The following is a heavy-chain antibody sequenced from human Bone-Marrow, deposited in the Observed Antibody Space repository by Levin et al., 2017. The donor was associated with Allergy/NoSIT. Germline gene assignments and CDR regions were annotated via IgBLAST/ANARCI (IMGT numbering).Heavy chain of an antibody. CDR3: ARDPCSSTSCYANY. D-gene: IGHD2-2*01. J-gene: IGHJ4*02. Sequence: SVKVSCKASGGTFISYAISWVRQAPGQGLEWMGGIIPIFGTANYAQKFQGRVTITADESTSTAYMELSSLRSEDTAVYYCARDPCSSTSCYANYWGQGTLVTVSS. CDR2: IIPIFGTA. V-gene: IGHV1-69*13. CDR1: GGTFISYA.